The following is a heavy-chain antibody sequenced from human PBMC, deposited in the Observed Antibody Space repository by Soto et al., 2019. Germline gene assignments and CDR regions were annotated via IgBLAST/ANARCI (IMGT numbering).Heavy chain of an antibody. V-gene: IGHV3-64*01. J-gene: IGHJ4*02. CDR1: GFYFSNYA. D-gene: IGHD2-2*01. CDR3: AARSCSTTTCFHFDS. CDR2: ISSGGSST. Sequence: PGGSLRLSCAASGFYFSNYAMHWVRQAPGKGLEYVSAISSGGSSTYYANSVKARFTISRDNSKNTLYLQMGSLREEDMAVYYCAARSCSTTTCFHFDSRGKGTPVTVSS.